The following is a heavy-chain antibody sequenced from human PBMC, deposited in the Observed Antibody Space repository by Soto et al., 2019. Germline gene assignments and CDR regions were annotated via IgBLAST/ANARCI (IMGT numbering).Heavy chain of an antibody. Sequence: WASVKVSCKASGYDFTAYDINWVRQASGQGLEWMGWMNPINGATGTARRFQGRVSMTRNTDTGTAYLELTSLRSDDTAVYFCGRGPSPRAPAGGTPYYYAMDVWGQGTTVTV. CDR2: MNPINGAT. V-gene: IGHV1-8*02. CDR3: GRGPSPRAPAGGTPYYYAMDV. D-gene: IGHD2-2*01. CDR1: GYDFTAYD. J-gene: IGHJ6*02.